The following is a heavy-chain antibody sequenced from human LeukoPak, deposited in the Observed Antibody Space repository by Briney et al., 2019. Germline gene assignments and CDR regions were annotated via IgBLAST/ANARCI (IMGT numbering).Heavy chain of an antibody. V-gene: IGHV1-46*01. CDR3: ASQYPRDYYMDV. J-gene: IGHJ6*03. CDR2: IHPSSGST. D-gene: IGHD4-11*01. Sequence: ASVKVSCKASGYIFTNYNIHWVRQAPRQGLEWMGIIHPSSGSTAYAQRFQDRVAMTRDTSTSTLYMELSSLRSEDTAVYYCASQYPRDYYMDVWGKGTTVTVSS. CDR1: GYIFTNYN.